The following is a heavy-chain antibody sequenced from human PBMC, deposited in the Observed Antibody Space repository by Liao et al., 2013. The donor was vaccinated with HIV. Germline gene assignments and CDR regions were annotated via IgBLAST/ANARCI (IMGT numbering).Heavy chain of an antibody. D-gene: IGHD3-16*02. CDR2: INHSGDT. CDR3: ARGLVYDYVWRNYRNFDY. Sequence: QXQLQESGPGLVKPSETLSLTCAVYGGSFSDAYWSWFRQPPGEGLEWIGEINHSGDTNYNPSLKSRLTMSVDTAKNQFSLQLTSVTAADTAVYYCARGLVYDYVWRNYRNFDYWAREPWSPSPQ. CDR1: GGSFSDAY. V-gene: IGHV4-34*10. J-gene: IGHJ4*02.